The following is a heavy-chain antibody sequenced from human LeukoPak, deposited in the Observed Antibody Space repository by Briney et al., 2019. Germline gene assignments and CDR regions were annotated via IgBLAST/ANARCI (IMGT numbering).Heavy chain of an antibody. CDR1: GFTFSGYR. CDR2: IKQDGSEK. D-gene: IGHD1-26*01. Sequence: GGSLRLSXAASGFTFSGYRMNWVRQAPGKGLEWVAYIKQDGSEKYYVDSVRGRFTISRDNAKNSLYLQMNSLGAEDTAVYYCASGRPFDYWGQGTLVTVSS. CDR3: ASGRPFDY. V-gene: IGHV3-7*01. J-gene: IGHJ4*02.